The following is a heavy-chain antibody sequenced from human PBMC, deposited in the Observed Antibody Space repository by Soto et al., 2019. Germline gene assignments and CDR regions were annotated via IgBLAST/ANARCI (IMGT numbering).Heavy chain of an antibody. Sequence: PSETLSLTCSVSGDSIGSSRYYWGWIRQPPGKGLEWIGSIYYTGSTYYNPSLKSRVTFSVDKSKNQFSLKLSSVTAADTAVYYCARSTVTSDIDYWGQGTLVTVSS. J-gene: IGHJ4*02. D-gene: IGHD4-17*01. CDR3: ARSTVTSDIDY. V-gene: IGHV4-39*01. CDR1: GDSIGSSRYY. CDR2: IYYTGST.